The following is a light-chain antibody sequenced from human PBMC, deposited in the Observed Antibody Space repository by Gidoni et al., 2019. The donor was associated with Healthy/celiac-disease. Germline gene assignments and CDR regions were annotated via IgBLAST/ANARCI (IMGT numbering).Light chain of an antibody. Sequence: SSGLTQPPSTSVAPGQTARMTGGGSNIGSKNWHCDQQRPGQAPVLGIYRNVNRPSGIPERFSGSNSQSTATLTISRAQVGDEADYYCQVWDSTTGVFGGGTKLTVL. J-gene: IGLJ3*02. CDR3: QVWDSTTGV. CDR2: RNV. V-gene: IGLV3-9*01. CDR1: NIGSKN.